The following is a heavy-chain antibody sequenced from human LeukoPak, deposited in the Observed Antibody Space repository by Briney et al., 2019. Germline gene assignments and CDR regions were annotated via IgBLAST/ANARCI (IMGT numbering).Heavy chain of an antibody. Sequence: PSETLSLTCTVSGGSISSYYWSWIRQPPGKGLEWIGYIYYSGSTNYNPSLKSRVTISVDTSKNQFSLKLSSVTAADTAVYYCARGGRDCGGDCYFDYWGQGTLVTVSS. V-gene: IGHV4-59*01. CDR2: IYYSGST. CDR3: ARGGRDCGGDCYFDY. J-gene: IGHJ4*02. D-gene: IGHD2-21*02. CDR1: GGSISSYY.